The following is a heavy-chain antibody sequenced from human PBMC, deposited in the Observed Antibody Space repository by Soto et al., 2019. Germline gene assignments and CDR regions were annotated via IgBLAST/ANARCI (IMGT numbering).Heavy chain of an antibody. J-gene: IGHJ3*02. Sequence: SVKVSCKASGGTFSSYTISWVRQAPGQGLEWMGRIIPILGIANYALKFQGRVTITADKSTSTAYMELSSLRSEDTAVYYCARSAVAGTFGDAFDIWGQGTMVTVSS. CDR2: IIPILGIA. CDR1: GGTFSSYT. D-gene: IGHD6-19*01. V-gene: IGHV1-69*02. CDR3: ARSAVAGTFGDAFDI.